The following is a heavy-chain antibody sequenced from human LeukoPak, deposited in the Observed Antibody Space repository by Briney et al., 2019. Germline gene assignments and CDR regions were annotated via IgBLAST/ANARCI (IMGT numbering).Heavy chain of an antibody. CDR1: GFTFSSYA. V-gene: IGHV3-33*08. CDR2: IWYDGSNK. J-gene: IGHJ6*02. Sequence: GGSLRLSCAASGFTFSSYAMSGVRQAPGKGLEGVAVIWYDGSNKYYADSVKGRFTISRDNSKNTLYLQMNSLRAEDTAVYYCAREVGYCSSTSCPYYYYGMDVWGQGTTVTVSS. CDR3: AREVGYCSSTSCPYYYYGMDV. D-gene: IGHD2-2*01.